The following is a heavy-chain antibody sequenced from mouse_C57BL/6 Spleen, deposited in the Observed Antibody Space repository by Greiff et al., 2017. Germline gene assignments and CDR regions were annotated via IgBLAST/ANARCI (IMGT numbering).Heavy chain of an antibody. CDR2: IDPETGGT. Sequence: QVHVKQSGAELVRPGASVTLSCKASGYTFTDYEMHWVKQTPVHGLEWIGAIDPETGGTAYNQKFKGKAILTADKSSSTAYMELRSLTSEDSAVYYCTRMGLFDYWGQGTTLTVSS. V-gene: IGHV1-15*01. D-gene: IGHD3-1*01. CDR1: GYTFTDYE. J-gene: IGHJ2*01. CDR3: TRMGLFDY.